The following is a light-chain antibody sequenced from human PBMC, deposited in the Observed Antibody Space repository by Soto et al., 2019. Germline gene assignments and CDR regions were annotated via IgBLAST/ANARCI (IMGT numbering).Light chain of an antibody. CDR2: GAS. CDR1: QSVSWW. CDR3: QQYKSYSTWT. V-gene: IGKV1-5*01. Sequence: DIQMTQSPSTLSASVGDRVTITCRASQSVSWWLAWYQQKPGKAPKLLTYGASSLESGVPSRFSGSGSGTEFTLSISDVQPDDFATYYCQQYKSYSTWTFGQGTKVDIK. J-gene: IGKJ1*01.